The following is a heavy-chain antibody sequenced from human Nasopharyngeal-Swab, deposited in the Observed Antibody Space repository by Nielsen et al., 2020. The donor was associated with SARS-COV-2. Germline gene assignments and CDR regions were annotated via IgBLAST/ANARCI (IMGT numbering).Heavy chain of an antibody. CDR3: ARNGYYNLDL. Sequence: GESLKISCAVSGFIVSSTYMSWVRQAPGKGLEWVSTIGGSGGSTNYADSVKGRFTISRDNPENTLYLQMNTLRAEDTAVYYCARNGYYNLDLWGRGTLVTVSS. CDR1: GFIVSSTY. J-gene: IGHJ2*01. V-gene: IGHV3-23*01. D-gene: IGHD4-17*01. CDR2: IGGSGGST.